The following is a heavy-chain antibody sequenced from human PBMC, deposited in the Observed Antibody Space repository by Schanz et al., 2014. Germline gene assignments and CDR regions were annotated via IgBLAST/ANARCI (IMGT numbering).Heavy chain of an antibody. CDR3: VRDKKGFVAVAGRAPFDY. Sequence: QVQLVESGGGVVQPGRSLRLSCATSGLNFDYYGMNWIRQAPGKGLEWVANIGYDGSEKYYVDSVKGRFTISRDNAKNSLYLQVNNLSAEDTAVYYCVRDKKGFVAVAGRAPFDYWGQGTLVTVSA. CDR1: GLNFDYYG. D-gene: IGHD6-19*01. J-gene: IGHJ4*02. V-gene: IGHV3-33*01. CDR2: IGYDGSEK.